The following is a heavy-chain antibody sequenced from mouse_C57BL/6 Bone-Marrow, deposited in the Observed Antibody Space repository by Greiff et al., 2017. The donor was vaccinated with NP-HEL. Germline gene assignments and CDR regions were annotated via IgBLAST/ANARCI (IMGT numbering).Heavy chain of an antibody. Sequence: VQLKQSGPGLAKPSQTLSLTCSVTGYSITSDYWNWIRKFPGNKLEYMGYISYSGSTYYNPSLKSRISITRDTSKNQYYLQLNSVTTEDTATYYCARYGYYGSSYEDYYAMDYWGQGTSVTVSS. D-gene: IGHD1-1*01. CDR3: ARYGYYGSSYEDYYAMDY. J-gene: IGHJ4*01. V-gene: IGHV3-8*01. CDR1: GYSITSDY. CDR2: ISYSGST.